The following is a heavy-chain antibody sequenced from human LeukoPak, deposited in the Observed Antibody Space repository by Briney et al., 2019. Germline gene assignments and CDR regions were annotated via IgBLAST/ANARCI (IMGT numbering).Heavy chain of an antibody. CDR3: ARGGHLRYGDTQNWFDP. J-gene: IGHJ5*02. Sequence: ASVKVSCKASGYTFTSYDINWVRQATGQGLEWMGWINPNSGGTNYAQKLQGRITMTRDTSTTTVYMEVSSLRSEDTAVYYCARGGHLRYGDTQNWFDPWGQGTLVTVSS. CDR1: GYTFTSYD. CDR2: INPNSGGT. D-gene: IGHD4-17*01. V-gene: IGHV1-8*02.